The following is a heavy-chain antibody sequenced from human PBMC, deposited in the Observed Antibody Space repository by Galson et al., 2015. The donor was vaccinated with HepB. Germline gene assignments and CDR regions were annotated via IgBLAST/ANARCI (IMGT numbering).Heavy chain of an antibody. D-gene: IGHD1-1*01. CDR1: GGTFSSYA. CDR2: IIPIFGTA. J-gene: IGHJ6*03. CDR3: ARVPGTTWGYYYYYYMDV. V-gene: IGHV1-69*13. Sequence: SVKVSCKASGGTFSSYAISWVRQAPGQGLEWMGGIIPIFGTANYAQKFQGRVTITADESTSTAYMELSSLRSEDTAVYYCARVPGTTWGYYYYYYMDVWGKGTTVTVSS.